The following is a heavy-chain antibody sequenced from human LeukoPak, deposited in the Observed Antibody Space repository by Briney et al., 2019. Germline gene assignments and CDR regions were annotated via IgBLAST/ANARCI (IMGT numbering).Heavy chain of an antibody. V-gene: IGHV3-23*01. Sequence: GWSLRLSCAASGFTFSTYAMSWVRQAPRRGLEWVSSIIDSGGATYYADSVKGRFTISRDNSKNTLYLQMNSLRAEDTAVYYCARGGRSSAFDIWGQGTMVTVSS. CDR1: GFTFSTYA. CDR3: ARGGRSSAFDI. CDR2: IIDSGGAT. J-gene: IGHJ3*02.